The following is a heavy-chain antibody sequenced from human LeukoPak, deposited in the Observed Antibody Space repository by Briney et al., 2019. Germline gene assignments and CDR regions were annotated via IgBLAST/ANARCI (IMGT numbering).Heavy chain of an antibody. D-gene: IGHD6-13*01. J-gene: IGHJ4*02. CDR2: IRYDGSNK. CDR1: GFTFSTYG. Sequence: VQLVESGGGVVQPGGSLRLSCAASGFTFSTYGMHWVRQAPGKGLEWVAFIRYDGSNKHYADSVKGRFTISRDNSKNTLYLQMNSLRPEDTAVYYCVKDRGGAYSSSWYFDYWGQGTLVTVSS. V-gene: IGHV3-30*02. CDR3: VKDRGGAYSSSWYFDY.